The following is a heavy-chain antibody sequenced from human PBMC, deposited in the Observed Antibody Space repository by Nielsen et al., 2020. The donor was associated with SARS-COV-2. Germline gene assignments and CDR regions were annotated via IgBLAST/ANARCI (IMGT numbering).Heavy chain of an antibody. D-gene: IGHD6-19*01. CDR2: FGGSGGST. V-gene: IGHV3-23*01. J-gene: IGHJ4*02. CDR3: AKSWSSSGWPYYFDY. Sequence: GGSLRLSCAASAFTFSTYTMNWVRQAPGKGLEWVSTFGGSGGSTYYADSVKGRFTISRDNSKNTLYLQMSGLRPEDTAVYYCAKSWSSSGWPYYFDYWGQGTLVTVSS. CDR1: AFTFSTYT.